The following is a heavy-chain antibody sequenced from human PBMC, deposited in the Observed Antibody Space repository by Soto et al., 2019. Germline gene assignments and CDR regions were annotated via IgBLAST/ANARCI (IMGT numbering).Heavy chain of an antibody. Sequence: VASVKVSCKASGYTFTSYGISWVRQAPGQGLEWMGWISAYNGNTNYAQKLQGRVTMTTDTSTSTAYMELRSLRSDDTAVYYCARYYDILTGYYWLDYWGQGTLVTVSS. J-gene: IGHJ4*02. CDR3: ARYYDILTGYYWLDY. V-gene: IGHV1-18*01. CDR1: GYTFTSYG. CDR2: ISAYNGNT. D-gene: IGHD3-9*01.